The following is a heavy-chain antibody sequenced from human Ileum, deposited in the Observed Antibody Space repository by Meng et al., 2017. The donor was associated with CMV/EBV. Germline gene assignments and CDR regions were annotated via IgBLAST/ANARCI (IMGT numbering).Heavy chain of an antibody. CDR1: GGSISSGDYY. CDR3: ARQEELWGYFDY. J-gene: IGHJ4*02. Sequence: RLPWLGRGLGKPSGNLSLTCTVSGGSISSGDYYWNWIRQPPGKGLEWIGYIYYSGSTYFNPSLKSRVTISVDTSKNQFSLKLNSVTAADTAVYYCARQEELWGYFDYWGQGTLVTGSS. V-gene: IGHV4-30-4*08. CDR2: IYYSGST. D-gene: IGHD1-7*01.